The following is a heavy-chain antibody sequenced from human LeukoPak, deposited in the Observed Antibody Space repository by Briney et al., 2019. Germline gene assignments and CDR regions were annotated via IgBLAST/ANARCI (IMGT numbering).Heavy chain of an antibody. CDR3: ARHFTYYYDSSGYPRDIFDI. CDR2: IYYSGST. Sequence: PSETLSLTCSVSGGSMSGYYWSWIRQSPEKGLVWIGYIYYSGSTSYNPSFKSRVTISADMSKNQFSLKLNSVTAADTALYYCARHFTYYYDSSGYPRDIFDIWGQGTMVTVSS. J-gene: IGHJ3*02. D-gene: IGHD3-22*01. V-gene: IGHV4-59*08. CDR1: GGSMSGYY.